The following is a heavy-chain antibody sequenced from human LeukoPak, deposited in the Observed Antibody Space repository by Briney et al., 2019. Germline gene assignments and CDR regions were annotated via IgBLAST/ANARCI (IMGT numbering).Heavy chain of an antibody. CDR3: ATTFPYGDQRHYFDY. Sequence: GGSLRLSCAASGFTFDDYAMHWVRQAPGKGLEWVSGISWNSGTIGYADSVKGRFTISRDNAKNSLYLQMNSLRAEDTAVYYCATTFPYGDQRHYFDYWGQGTLVTVSS. CDR2: ISWNSGTI. V-gene: IGHV3-9*01. D-gene: IGHD4-17*01. J-gene: IGHJ4*02. CDR1: GFTFDDYA.